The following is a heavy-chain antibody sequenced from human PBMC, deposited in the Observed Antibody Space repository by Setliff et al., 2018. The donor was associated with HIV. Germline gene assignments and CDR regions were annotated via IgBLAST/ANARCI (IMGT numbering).Heavy chain of an antibody. V-gene: IGHV4-34*01. J-gene: IGHJ5*02. CDR3: ARCSGRFGAVTWFDP. D-gene: IGHD3-10*02. CDR1: GGSFSDDY. Sequence: LSLTCAVYGGSFSDDYWSWIRQPPGRGMEWIGDINHDGRANYNPSLKSRVVMAVDASKSQISLNLTSVTAADTAVYYCARCSGRFGAVTWFDPWGHGMLVTVSS. CDR2: INHDGRA.